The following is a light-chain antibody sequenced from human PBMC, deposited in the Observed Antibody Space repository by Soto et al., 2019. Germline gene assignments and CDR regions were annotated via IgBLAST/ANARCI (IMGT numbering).Light chain of an antibody. J-gene: IGKJ3*01. CDR1: QSVSGY. Sequence: EIVLTQSPATLSLSPGERATLSCRASQSVSGYLAWYQQKPGQAHRLLIYDGSHRAAGIPSRFSGSGSGTDFTLTISGLEPEDFAVYYCQQRSNWLISFGPGTKVDIK. V-gene: IGKV3-11*01. CDR3: QQRSNWLIS. CDR2: DGS.